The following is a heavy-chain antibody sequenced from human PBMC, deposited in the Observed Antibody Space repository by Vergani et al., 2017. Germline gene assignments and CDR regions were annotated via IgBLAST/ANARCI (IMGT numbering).Heavy chain of an antibody. Sequence: EVQLVESGGGLVQPGGSLRLSCAASGFTFSSYAMHWVRQAPGKGLEYVSAISSNGGSTYYANSVKGRFAMSRDNSKNTLYLQMGSLRAEDMAVYYCARGRSYSYGFGYYFDYRGQGTLVTVSS. V-gene: IGHV3-64*01. J-gene: IGHJ4*02. CDR1: GFTFSSYA. CDR2: ISSNGGST. CDR3: ARGRSYSYGFGYYFDY. D-gene: IGHD5-18*01.